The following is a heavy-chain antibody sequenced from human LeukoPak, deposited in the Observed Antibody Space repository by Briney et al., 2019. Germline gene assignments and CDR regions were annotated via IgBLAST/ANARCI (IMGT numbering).Heavy chain of an antibody. CDR3: ARNPYIAAAGTGWFDP. CDR1: GGTFRRYA. D-gene: IGHD6-13*01. J-gene: IGHJ5*02. V-gene: IGHV1-69*04. Sequence: SVKVSCKASGGTFRRYAISWVRQAPGQGLEWMGRIIPILGIANYAQKFQGRVTITADKSTSTAYMELSSLRSEDTAVYYCARNPYIAAAGTGWFDPWGQGTLVTVSS. CDR2: IIPILGIA.